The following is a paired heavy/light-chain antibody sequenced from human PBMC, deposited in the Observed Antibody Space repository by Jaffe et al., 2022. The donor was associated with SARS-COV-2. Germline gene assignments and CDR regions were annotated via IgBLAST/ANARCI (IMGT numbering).Light chain of an antibody. CDR2: DDS. Sequence: SYVLTQPPSVSVAPGQTARITCGGNNIGSKSVHWYQQKPGQAPVLVVYDDSDRPSGIPERFSGSNSGNTATLTISRVEAGDEADYYCQVWDSSSSHVVFGGGTKLTVL. CDR3: QVWDSSSSHVV. CDR1: NIGSKS. J-gene: IGLJ2*01. V-gene: IGLV3-21*02.
Heavy chain of an antibody. V-gene: IGHV3-9*01. J-gene: IGHJ6*02. CDR2: ISWNSGSI. Sequence: EVQLVESGGGLVQPGRSLRLSCAASGFTFDDYAMHWVRQAPGKGLEWVSGISWNSGSIGYADSVKGRFTISRDNAKNSLYLQMNSLRAEDTALYYCANSIAAAATKDYYYYGMDVWGQGTTVTVSS. CDR3: ANSIAAAATKDYYYYGMDV. CDR1: GFTFDDYA. D-gene: IGHD6-13*01.